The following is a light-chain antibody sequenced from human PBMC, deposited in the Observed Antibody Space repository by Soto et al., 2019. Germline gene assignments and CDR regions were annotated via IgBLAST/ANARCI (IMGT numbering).Light chain of an antibody. J-gene: IGLJ1*01. CDR3: CSYAGSYTEV. CDR2: DVS. V-gene: IGLV2-11*01. Sequence: QSVLTRPRSVSGSPGRSVTISCTGTSSDVGGYNYVSWYQQHPGKAPKLMIYDVSKRPSGVPDRFSGSKSGNTASLTISGLQAEDEADYYCCSYAGSYTEVFGTGTKVTVL. CDR1: SSDVGGYNY.